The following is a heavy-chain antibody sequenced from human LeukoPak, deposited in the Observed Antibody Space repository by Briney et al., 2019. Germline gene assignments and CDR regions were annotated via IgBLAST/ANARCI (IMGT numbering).Heavy chain of an antibody. CDR2: ISGTGAVT. V-gene: IGHV3-23*01. J-gene: IGHJ5*01. Sequence: GGSLRLSCAASGFTFSTNAISWVRQAPGKGLEWVSAISGTGAVTYYAESVKGRFTISRDNSKNTAYQHMNSLKVEDTAVYYCARGLTTTGFDSWGQGTLVTVSS. CDR3: ARGLTTTGFDS. CDR1: GFTFSTNA. D-gene: IGHD4-17*01.